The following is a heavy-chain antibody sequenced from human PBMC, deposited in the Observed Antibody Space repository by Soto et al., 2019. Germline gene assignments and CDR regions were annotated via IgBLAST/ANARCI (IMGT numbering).Heavy chain of an antibody. Sequence: QVQLVQSGGEVKKPGASVKVSCKASGDTVTKYGISWVRQAPGQGLEWLGWISFYNGHTNYALKFQDRITFTTDTSTSRASMELRSLTSADTAVYYCASATSIAVAGKETWGQGTLVTVSS. D-gene: IGHD6-19*01. J-gene: IGHJ4*02. CDR3: ASATSIAVAGKET. CDR1: GDTVTKYG. CDR2: ISFYNGHT. V-gene: IGHV1-18*01.